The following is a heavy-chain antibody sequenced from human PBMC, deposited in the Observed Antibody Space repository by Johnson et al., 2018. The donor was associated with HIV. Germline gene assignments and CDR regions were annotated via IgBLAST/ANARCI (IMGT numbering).Heavy chain of an antibody. Sequence: QVQLVESGGGVVQPGRSLRLSCAASGFNFNNYGMHWVRQAPGKGLEWVAVISYDGSNKYFAESVKGRFTISRDKSKHTLYLQMNSLRAEDTAVYYCAKVRSGWSTGAFDIWGQGTLVTVSS. CDR1: GFNFNNYG. CDR3: AKVRSGWSTGAFDI. D-gene: IGHD6-19*01. CDR2: ISYDGSNK. V-gene: IGHV3-30*18. J-gene: IGHJ3*02.